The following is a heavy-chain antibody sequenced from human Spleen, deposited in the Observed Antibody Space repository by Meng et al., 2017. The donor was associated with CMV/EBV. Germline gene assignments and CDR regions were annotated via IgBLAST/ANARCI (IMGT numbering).Heavy chain of an antibody. CDR2: IYYSGST. Sequence: SETLSLTCSVSGGSINGYYWSWIRQPPGKGLEWMGNIYYSGSTNYNPSLKSRVTMPVDTSKNQFSLKLSSVTTADTAVYYCTRDRQWLASGGGMDVWGQGTTVTVSS. CDR3: TRDRQWLASGGGMDV. D-gene: IGHD6-19*01. CDR1: GGSINGYY. V-gene: IGHV4-59*01. J-gene: IGHJ6*02.